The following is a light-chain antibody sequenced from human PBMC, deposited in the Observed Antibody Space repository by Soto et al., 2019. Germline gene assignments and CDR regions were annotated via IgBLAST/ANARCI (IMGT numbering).Light chain of an antibody. CDR3: QQYMNWPPLS. Sequence: EIVMTQSPATLSVSPGERATLSCRASQSVSRNLAWYQQKPGQAPRLLIYGASSRATGIPARFSGSGSGTDCTLTVSSLQSEDFAVYFCQQYMNWPPLSFGPGTNVYI. CDR1: QSVSRN. V-gene: IGKV3-15*01. CDR2: GAS. J-gene: IGKJ3*01.